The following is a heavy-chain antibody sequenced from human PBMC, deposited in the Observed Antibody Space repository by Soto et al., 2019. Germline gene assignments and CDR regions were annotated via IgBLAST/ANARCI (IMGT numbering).Heavy chain of an antibody. CDR1: GGSISSYY. V-gene: IGHV4-59*01. CDR2: IYHSGST. D-gene: IGHD2-15*01. Sequence: SETLSLTCTVSGGSISSYYWSWIRQPPGKGLEWIGYIYHSGSTNYNPSLKSRVTISIDTSKNQFSLKLTSVTAADTAVYYCARGGGPRYFDLWRRGTLVTVSS. CDR3: ARGGGPRYFDL. J-gene: IGHJ2*01.